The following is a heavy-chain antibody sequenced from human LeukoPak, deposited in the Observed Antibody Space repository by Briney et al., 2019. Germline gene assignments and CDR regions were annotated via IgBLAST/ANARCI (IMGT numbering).Heavy chain of an antibody. V-gene: IGHV3-7*01. CDR3: ARDRAYNYLSDY. Sequence: GESLRLSCAASGFTFSSYWMSWVRQAPGQGLEWVANIKHDGSEKYYVDSVKGRFTISRDNAKNSLYLQMNSLRAEDTAVYYCARDRAYNYLSDYWGQGTLVTVSS. J-gene: IGHJ4*02. CDR1: GFTFSSYW. CDR2: IKHDGSEK. D-gene: IGHD5-18*01.